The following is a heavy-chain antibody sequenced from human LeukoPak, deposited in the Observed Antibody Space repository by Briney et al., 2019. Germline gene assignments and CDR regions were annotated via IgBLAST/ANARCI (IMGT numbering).Heavy chain of an antibody. CDR1: GFTFRSYG. D-gene: IGHD2-15*01. CDR2: IRGSGGST. V-gene: IGHV3-23*01. J-gene: IGHJ3*02. CDR3: AKDRGRYWVVAATVGAFDI. Sequence: SGGSLRLSCAASGFTFRSYGMSWVRQAPGKGLEWVSAIRGSGGSTYYADSVKGRFTISRDNSKNTLYLQMNSLRAEDTAVYYCAKDRGRYWVVAATVGAFDIWGQGTMVTVSS.